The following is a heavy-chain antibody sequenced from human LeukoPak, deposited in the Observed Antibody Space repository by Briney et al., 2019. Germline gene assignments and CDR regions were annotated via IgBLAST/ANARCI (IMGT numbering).Heavy chain of an antibody. D-gene: IGHD5-18*01. CDR3: ARAKGYSYGPFDY. CDR1: GGSISSGDYY. CDR2: IYYSGSA. J-gene: IGHJ4*02. Sequence: SQTLSLTCTVSGGSISSGDYYWSWIRQPPGKGLEWIGYIYYSGSAYYNPPLKSRVTISVDTSKNQFSLKLSSVTAADTAVYYCARAKGYSYGPFDYWGQGTLVTVSS. V-gene: IGHV4-30-4*08.